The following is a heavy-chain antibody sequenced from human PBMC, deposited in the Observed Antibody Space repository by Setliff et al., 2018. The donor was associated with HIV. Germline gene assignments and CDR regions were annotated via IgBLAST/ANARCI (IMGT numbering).Heavy chain of an antibody. D-gene: IGHD2-2*01. Sequence: ASVKVSCKASGDTFTKYGISWVRQAPGQGLEWMGWISTYNGNTNYAQKLQGRVAMTTDTSTSTAYMGLRSLRSEDTAVYYCARAQGYCSSTSCYFQDLFDPWGQGTLVTVSS. CDR1: GDTFTKYG. CDR2: ISTYNGNT. J-gene: IGHJ5*02. V-gene: IGHV1-18*01. CDR3: ARAQGYCSSTSCYFQDLFDP.